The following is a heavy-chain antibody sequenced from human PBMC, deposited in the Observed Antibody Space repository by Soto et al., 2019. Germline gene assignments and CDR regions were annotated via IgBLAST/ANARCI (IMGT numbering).Heavy chain of an antibody. D-gene: IGHD4-17*01. V-gene: IGHV4-31*03. CDR3: ARDYINTVTTLYGMDA. J-gene: IGHJ6*02. Sequence: PSETLSLTCTVSGGSISSGGYYWSWIRQHPGKGLEWIGYIYYSGSTYYNPSLKSRVTISVDTSKNQFSLKLSSVTAADTAVYYCARDYINTVTTLYGMDAWGQGTTVTVSS. CDR2: IYYSGST. CDR1: GGSISSGGYY.